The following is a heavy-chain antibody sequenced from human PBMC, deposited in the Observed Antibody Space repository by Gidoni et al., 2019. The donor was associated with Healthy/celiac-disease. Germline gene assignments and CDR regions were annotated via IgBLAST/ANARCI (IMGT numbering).Heavy chain of an antibody. CDR1: GRSISSYY. D-gene: IGHD3-3*01. V-gene: IGHV4-59*01. CDR2: IYYSGST. J-gene: IGHJ6*02. Sequence: QVQLQESGPGLATPSETLSPTCTVPGRSISSYYWGWIRQPPGKGLEWIGYIYYSGSTNYNPSLKSRVTISVDTSKNQFSLKLSSVTAADTAVYYCARGDHYDFWSVAPYYYYGMDVWGQGTTVTVSS. CDR3: ARGDHYDFWSVAPYYYYGMDV.